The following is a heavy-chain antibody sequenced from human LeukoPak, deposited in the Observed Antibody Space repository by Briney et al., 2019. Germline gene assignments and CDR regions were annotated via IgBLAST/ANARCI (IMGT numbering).Heavy chain of an antibody. V-gene: IGHV1-3*01. D-gene: IGHD6-13*01. CDR2: INSGYHNT. CDR3: ARDSYMAAADTWFDP. Sequence: ASVKVSCTASGYTFTTYAMHWVRQAPGQRLEWMGWINSGYHNTKYSQKFQGRVTITSDTSANTAYMEVRSLTSEDTAIYYCARDSYMAAADTWFDPWGQGTLVTVSS. J-gene: IGHJ5*02. CDR1: GYTFTTYA.